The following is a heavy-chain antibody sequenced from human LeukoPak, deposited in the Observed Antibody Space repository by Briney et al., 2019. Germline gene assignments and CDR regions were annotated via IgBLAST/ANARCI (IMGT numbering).Heavy chain of an antibody. J-gene: IGHJ4*02. CDR1: GFTFSTYN. Sequence: GGSLRLSCAASGFTFSTYNMNWVRQAPGKGLEWISHISSPGTTIYYADSVKGRFTVSRDNGKSSLYLQMNSLRVEDTALYYCVRQFASWGQGTLVTVSS. CDR2: ISSPGTTI. V-gene: IGHV3-48*01. CDR3: VRQFAS.